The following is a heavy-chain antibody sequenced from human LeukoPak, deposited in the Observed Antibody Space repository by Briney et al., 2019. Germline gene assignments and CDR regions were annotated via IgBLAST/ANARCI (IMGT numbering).Heavy chain of an antibody. J-gene: IGHJ3*02. CDR3: ARDADIVVAPDRDAFDI. V-gene: IGHV1-18*01. Sequence: ASVKVSCKASGYTFTSYGISWVRQAPGQGLEWMGWISAYNGNTNYAQKLQGRVTMTTDTSTSTAYMELRSLRSDDTAVYYCARDADIVVAPDRDAFDIWGQGTMVTVSS. D-gene: IGHD2-2*01. CDR1: GYTFTSYG. CDR2: ISAYNGNT.